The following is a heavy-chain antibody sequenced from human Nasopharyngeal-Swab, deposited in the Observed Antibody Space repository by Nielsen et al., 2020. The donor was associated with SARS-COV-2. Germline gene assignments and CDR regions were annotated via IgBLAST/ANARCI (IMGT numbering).Heavy chain of an antibody. V-gene: IGHV3-9*01. Sequence: GGSLRLSCAVSGFTFDDYTMHWVRQPPGKGLEWVSGISWNSRSIGYADSVKGRFTISRDNAKNSLYLQMNSLRAEDTALYYCAKDPYGSGTWDGWGQGTLVTVSS. CDR1: GFTFDDYT. J-gene: IGHJ4*02. D-gene: IGHD3-10*01. CDR3: AKDPYGSGTWDG. CDR2: ISWNSRSI.